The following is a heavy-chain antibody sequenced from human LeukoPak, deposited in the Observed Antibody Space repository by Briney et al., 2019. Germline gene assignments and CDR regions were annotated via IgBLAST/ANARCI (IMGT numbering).Heavy chain of an antibody. V-gene: IGHV3-30*02. Sequence: GGSLRLSCAASGFTFSSYGMHWVRQAPGKGLEWVAYIQYDGSNQRYADSVKGRFTISRDNSKNTLYLQMNSLRAEDTAVYYCASPPPYHYGDYTLWYWGQGTLVTVSS. CDR2: IQYDGSNQ. J-gene: IGHJ4*02. CDR1: GFTFSSYG. CDR3: ASPPPYHYGDYTLWY. D-gene: IGHD4-17*01.